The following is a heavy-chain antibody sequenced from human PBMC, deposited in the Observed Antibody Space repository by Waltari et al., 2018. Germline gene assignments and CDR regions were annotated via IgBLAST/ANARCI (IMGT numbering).Heavy chain of an antibody. CDR1: GGSFSGYY. J-gene: IGHJ1*01. CDR2: INHSGST. V-gene: IGHV4-34*01. Sequence: QVQLQQWGAGLLKPSETLSLTCAVYGGSFSGYYWSWIRPPPGKGLEWIGEINHSGSTNYNPSLKSRVTISVDTSKNQFSLKLSSVTAADTAVYYCARGADYGDSAEYFQHWGQGTLVTVSS. CDR3: ARGADYGDSAEYFQH. D-gene: IGHD4-17*01.